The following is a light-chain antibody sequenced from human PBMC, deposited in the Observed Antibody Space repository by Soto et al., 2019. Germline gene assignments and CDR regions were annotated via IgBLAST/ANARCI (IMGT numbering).Light chain of an antibody. J-gene: IGKJ1*01. CDR3: QVRDVWPS. CDR1: QSVSTS. V-gene: IGKV3-11*01. CDR2: DAS. Sequence: MVLTQSPSTLSLSPGERAALSCRASQSVSTSLAWYQHKPGQAPRLFIYDASKRAPGIPARFSGSGSGTDFTLTISSLEPEDFAVYYCQVRDVWPSFGQGTKVEIK.